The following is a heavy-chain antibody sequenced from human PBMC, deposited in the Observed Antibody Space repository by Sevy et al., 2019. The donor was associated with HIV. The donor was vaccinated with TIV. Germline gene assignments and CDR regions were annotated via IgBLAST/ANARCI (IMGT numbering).Heavy chain of an antibody. D-gene: IGHD3-22*01. V-gene: IGHV1-18*04. CDR3: ARTRGFTMIVVVIPDY. CDR1: GYTFTSYG. CDR2: ISAYNGNT. J-gene: IGHJ4*02. Sequence: ASVKVSCKASGYTFTSYGISWVRQAPGQGLEWMGWISAYNGNTNYVQKFQGRVTMTKDTSTRTAYMELRSLRSDDTVVYYCARTRGFTMIVVVIPDYWGQGTLVTVSS.